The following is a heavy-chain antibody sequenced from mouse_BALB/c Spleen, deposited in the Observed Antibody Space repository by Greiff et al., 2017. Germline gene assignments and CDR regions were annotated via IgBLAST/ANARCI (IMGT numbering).Heavy chain of an antibody. D-gene: IGHD4-1*01. CDR3: AKTGNYAMDY. J-gene: IGHJ4*01. Sequence: EVNLVESGGGLVKPGGSLKLSCAASGFTFSSYAMSWVRQSPEKRLEWVAEISSGGSYTYYPDTVTGRFTISRDNAKNTLYLEMSSLRSEDTAMYYCAKTGNYAMDYWGQGTSVTVSS. V-gene: IGHV5-9-4*01. CDR2: ISSGGSYT. CDR1: GFTFSSYA.